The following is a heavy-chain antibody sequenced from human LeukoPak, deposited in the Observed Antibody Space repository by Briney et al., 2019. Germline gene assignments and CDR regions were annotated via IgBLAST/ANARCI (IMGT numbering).Heavy chain of an antibody. CDR3: ASKGLVGAMAAFDY. D-gene: IGHD1-26*01. J-gene: IGHJ4*02. CDR2: ISRSSSYI. V-gene: IGHV3-21*01. Sequence: PGGSLRLSCAASGFTFSSYSMNWVRQAPGKGLEWVSSISRSSSYIYYADSVKGRFTISRDNAKNSLYLQMNSLRAEDTAVYYCASKGLVGAMAAFDYWGQGTLVTVSS. CDR1: GFTFSSYS.